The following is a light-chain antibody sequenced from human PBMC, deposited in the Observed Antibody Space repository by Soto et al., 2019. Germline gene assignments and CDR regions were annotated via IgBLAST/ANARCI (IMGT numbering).Light chain of an antibody. Sequence: QSVLTQPPSVSGAPGQRVTISCTGSSSNIGAGYDVHWYQQLPGTAPKLLIYGNSNRPSGVPDRFSGSKSGTSASLAITGLQAEDEADYYCKSYDSSLSRVFGTGTKLTVL. V-gene: IGLV1-40*01. CDR1: SSNIGAGYD. CDR2: GNS. CDR3: KSYDSSLSRV. J-gene: IGLJ1*01.